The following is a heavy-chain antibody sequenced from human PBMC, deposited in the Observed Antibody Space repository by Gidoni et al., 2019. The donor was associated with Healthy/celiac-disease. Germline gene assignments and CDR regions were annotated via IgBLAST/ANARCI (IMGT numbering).Heavy chain of an antibody. Sequence: LRLSCAASGFTFSSYGMHWVRQAPGKGLEWVAVIWYDGSNKYYADSVKGRFTISRDNSKNTLYLQMNSLRAEDTAVYYCARGRTEKSPPLAVAGTGEYFQHWGQGTLVTVSS. J-gene: IGHJ1*01. CDR3: ARGRTEKSPPLAVAGTGEYFQH. V-gene: IGHV3-33*01. CDR2: IWYDGSNK. CDR1: GFTFSSYG. D-gene: IGHD6-19*01.